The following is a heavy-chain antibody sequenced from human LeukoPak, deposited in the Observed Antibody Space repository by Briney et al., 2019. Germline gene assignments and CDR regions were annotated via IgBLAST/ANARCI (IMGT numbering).Heavy chain of an antibody. CDR2: ISYDGSNK. V-gene: IGHV3-30*04. CDR1: GFTFSSYA. Sequence: GRSLRLSCAASGFTFSSYAMHWVRQAPGKGLEWVAVISYDGSNKYYADSVKGRFTISRDSSKNTLYLQMNSLRAEDTAVYYCARDQKDSYCGGDCYSGYFDYWGQGTLVTVSS. D-gene: IGHD2-21*02. CDR3: ARDQKDSYCGGDCYSGYFDY. J-gene: IGHJ4*02.